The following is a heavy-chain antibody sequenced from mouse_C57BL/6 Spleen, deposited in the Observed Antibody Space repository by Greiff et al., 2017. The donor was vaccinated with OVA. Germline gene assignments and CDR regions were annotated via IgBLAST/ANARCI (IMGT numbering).Heavy chain of an antibody. Sequence: VQLQQSGPELVKPGASVKIPCTASGYTFTDYNMDWVKQSHGKSLEWIGDINPNNGGTIYHQKFKGKATLTVDKSSSTAYMELRSLTSEDTAVYYCARRGDYYGKDYWGQGTTLTVSS. J-gene: IGHJ2*01. D-gene: IGHD1-1*01. CDR3: ARRGDYYGKDY. V-gene: IGHV1-18*01. CDR2: INPNNGGT. CDR1: GYTFTDYN.